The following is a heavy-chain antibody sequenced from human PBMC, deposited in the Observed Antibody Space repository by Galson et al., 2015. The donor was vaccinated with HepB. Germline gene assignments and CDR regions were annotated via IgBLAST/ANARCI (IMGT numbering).Heavy chain of an antibody. D-gene: IGHD3-22*01. CDR1: GFTFTSSA. V-gene: IGHV1-58*01. CDR3: AADSSGYYYVPDY. Sequence: QSGAEVKKPGASVKVSCKASGFTFTSSAVQWVRQARGQRLEWIGWIVVGSGNTNYAQKFQERVTITRDMSTSTAYMELSGLRSEDTAVYYCAADSSGYYYVPDYWGQGTLVTVSS. CDR2: IVVGSGNT. J-gene: IGHJ4*02.